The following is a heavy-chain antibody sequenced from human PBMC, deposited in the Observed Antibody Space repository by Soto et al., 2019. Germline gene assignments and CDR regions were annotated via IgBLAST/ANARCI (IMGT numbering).Heavy chain of an antibody. J-gene: IGHJ3*02. CDR3: ARQKPRGYDSWSGQDAFDI. D-gene: IGHD3-3*01. CDR2: IIPIFGTA. Sequence: VKVAITASGCTLISYAINWGRRAAGQGLEWMGGIIPIFGTANYAQKFQGRVTITTDESTSTAYMELSSLRSEDTAVYYCARQKPRGYDSWSGQDAFDIWAQGTMVTVSS. V-gene: IGHV1-69*05. CDR1: GCTLISYA.